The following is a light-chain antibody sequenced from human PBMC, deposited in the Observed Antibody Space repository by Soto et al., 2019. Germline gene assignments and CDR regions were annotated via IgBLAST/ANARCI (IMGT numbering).Light chain of an antibody. V-gene: IGKV3-20*01. CDR1: QSVSSSY. CDR3: QQNGCSWT. Sequence: EIVLTQSPGTLSLSPGERATLSCRASQSVSSSYLAWYQQKPGQAPRLLISAAYSSATGIPDWFSGSGCGTVFTLTSSRLEAEDVALYYCQQNGCSWTFGQGTKVEIK. J-gene: IGKJ1*01. CDR2: AAY.